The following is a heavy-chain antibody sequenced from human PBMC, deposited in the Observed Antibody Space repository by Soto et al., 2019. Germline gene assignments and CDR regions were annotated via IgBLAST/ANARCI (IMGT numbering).Heavy chain of an antibody. Sequence: VSGPTLVNPTQTLTLTCTFAGFSLSTSGVAVGWIRQPPGKALEWLALIFWDDDKEYSPSLKGRLTITKDTSKSQVVLKMTNMDPVDTATYFCAHRRAVRGSQVGFDYWGQGTLVTVSS. CDR3: AHRRAVRGSQVGFDY. D-gene: IGHD3-10*01. V-gene: IGHV2-5*02. J-gene: IGHJ4*02. CDR1: GFSLSTSGVA. CDR2: IFWDDDK.